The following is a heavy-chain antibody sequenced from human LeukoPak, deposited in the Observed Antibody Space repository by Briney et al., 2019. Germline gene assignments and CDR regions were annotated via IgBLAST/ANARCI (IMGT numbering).Heavy chain of an antibody. V-gene: IGHV6-1*01. CDR2: TYYRSKWDN. J-gene: IGHJ4*02. CDR3: ARVGIGYCTSTSCSFDS. CDR1: RDSVSTNTAA. Sequence: SQTLSLSCAISRDSVSTNTAAWRWIRQSPSRGLEWLGMTYYRSKWDNDYGVSVKTRLTINPDTSQNQFSLPLNSLTPEDTAVYYCARVGIGYCTSTSCSFDSWGQGTRVSVSS. D-gene: IGHD2-2*01.